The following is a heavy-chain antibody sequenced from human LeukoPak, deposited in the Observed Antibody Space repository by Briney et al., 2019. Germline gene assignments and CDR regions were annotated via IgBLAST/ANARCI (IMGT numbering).Heavy chain of an antibody. CDR2: IYYSGST. V-gene: IGHV4-61*01. Sequence: SETLSLTCTVSGGSISSGSYYWSWIRQPPGKGLEWIGYIYYSGSTNYNPSLKSRVTISVDTSKNQFSLKLSSVTAADTAVYYCAREVAVAGTRFDPWGQGTLVTVSS. CDR3: AREVAVAGTRFDP. J-gene: IGHJ5*02. D-gene: IGHD6-19*01. CDR1: GGSISSGSYY.